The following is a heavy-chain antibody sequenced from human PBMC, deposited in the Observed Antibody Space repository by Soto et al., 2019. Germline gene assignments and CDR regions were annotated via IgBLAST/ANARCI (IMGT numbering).Heavy chain of an antibody. D-gene: IGHD5-18*01. V-gene: IGHV3-21*01. CDR3: GRDLGGGYSFSAYGMDV. Sequence: PGGSLRLSCAASGFTFSSYAMSWVRQAPGKGLEWVSSISSSSSYIYYADSVKGRFTISRDNAKNSLYLQMNSLRAEDTAVYYCGRDLGGGYSFSAYGMDVWGQGTTVTVSS. CDR2: ISSSSSYI. J-gene: IGHJ6*02. CDR1: GFTFSSYA.